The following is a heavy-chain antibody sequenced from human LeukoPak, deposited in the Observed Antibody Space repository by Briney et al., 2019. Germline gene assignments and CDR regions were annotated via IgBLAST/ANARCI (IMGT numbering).Heavy chain of an antibody. V-gene: IGHV1-24*01. CDR3: ATSSGWRHYFDY. CDR2: FDPGDGET. Sequence: ASVKVSCKVSGYTLTELSMHWVRQAPGKGLEWMGGFDPGDGETIYAQKFQGRVTMTEDTSTDTAYMELSSLRSEDTAVYYCATSSGWRHYFDYWGQGTLVTVSS. D-gene: IGHD6-19*01. CDR1: GYTLTELS. J-gene: IGHJ4*02.